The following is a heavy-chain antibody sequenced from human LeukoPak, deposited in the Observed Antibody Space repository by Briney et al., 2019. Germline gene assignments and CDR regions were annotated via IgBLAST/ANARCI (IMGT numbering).Heavy chain of an antibody. CDR2: IIPIFGTA. CDR1: GGTFSSYA. J-gene: IGHJ5*02. V-gene: IGHV1-69*13. Sequence: SVKVSCKASGGTFSSYAISWVRQAPGQGLEWMGGIIPIFGTANYAQTFQVRVTITADESTSTAYMELGSLRSEDTAVYYCARDPSRYQPNIWWFDPWGQGTLVTVSS. D-gene: IGHD2-2*01. CDR3: ARDPSRYQPNIWWFDP.